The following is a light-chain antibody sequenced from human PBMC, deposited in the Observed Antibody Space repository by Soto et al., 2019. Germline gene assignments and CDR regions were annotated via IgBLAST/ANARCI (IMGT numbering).Light chain of an antibody. CDR2: GAS. V-gene: IGKV1-39*01. J-gene: IGKJ5*01. CDR1: QSIDTY. CDR3: QQYDNLIT. Sequence: DIQMTQSPSSLSASVGDIVTITCRANQSIDTYLNWYQQKPGKAPQLLIYGASILQSGVPSRFTGSGSGTDFTLTVSSLQPEDIATYYCQQYDNLITFGQGTRLEIK.